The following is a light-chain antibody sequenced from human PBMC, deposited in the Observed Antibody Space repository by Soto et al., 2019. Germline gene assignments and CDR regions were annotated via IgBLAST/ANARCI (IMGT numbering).Light chain of an antibody. CDR1: SSNIGAGYD. Sequence: QSVLTQPTSVAGATGQRVTISCTGSSSNIGAGYDVHWYQQLPGTAPKLLIYINNNRPSGVPDRFSGSKSGTSASLAITGLQAEDEADYYCQSYDSSLSGSVFGGGTKVTVL. J-gene: IGLJ3*02. CDR2: INN. V-gene: IGLV1-40*01. CDR3: QSYDSSLSGSV.